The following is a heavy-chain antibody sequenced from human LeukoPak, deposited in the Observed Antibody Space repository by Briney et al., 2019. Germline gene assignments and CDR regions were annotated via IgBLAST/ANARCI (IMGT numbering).Heavy chain of an antibody. CDR3: ARRRGYSYGPFDY. CDR2: INHSGST. D-gene: IGHD5-18*01. J-gene: IGHJ4*02. Sequence: SETLSLTCAVYGGSFSGYYWSWIRQPPGKGLEWIGEINHSGSTNYNPSLKSRVTISVDTSKNQFSLKLSSVTAADTAVYYCARRRGYSYGPFDYWGQGTLVTVSS. CDR1: GGSFSGYY. V-gene: IGHV4-34*01.